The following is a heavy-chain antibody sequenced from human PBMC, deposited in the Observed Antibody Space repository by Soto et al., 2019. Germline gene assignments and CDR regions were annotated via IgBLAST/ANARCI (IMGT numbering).Heavy chain of an antibody. CDR3: ARSIVVVTALDY. V-gene: IGHV1-3*05. CDR1: GYTFTSYA. Sequence: QVQLVQSGAEEKKPGASVKVSCKASGYTFTSYAMHWVRQAPGQRLEWMGWINAGNGNTKYSQKFQGRVTITRDTPASTAYMELCSLRAEDTAVYYCARSIVVVTALDYWGQGTLVTVSS. J-gene: IGHJ4*02. D-gene: IGHD2-21*02. CDR2: INAGNGNT.